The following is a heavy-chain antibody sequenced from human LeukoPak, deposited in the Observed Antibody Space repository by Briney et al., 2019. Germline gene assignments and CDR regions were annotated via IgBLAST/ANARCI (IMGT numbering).Heavy chain of an antibody. CDR3: AREVIEAAAVTSFDP. V-gene: IGHV1-2*02. D-gene: IGHD6-13*01. Sequence: EASVKVSCKASGYTFTGYYMHRVRQAPGQGLEWMGWINPNSGGTNYAQKFQGRVTMTRDTSISTAYMELSRLRSDDTAVYYCAREVIEAAAVTSFDPWGQGTLVTVSS. J-gene: IGHJ5*02. CDR1: GYTFTGYY. CDR2: INPNSGGT.